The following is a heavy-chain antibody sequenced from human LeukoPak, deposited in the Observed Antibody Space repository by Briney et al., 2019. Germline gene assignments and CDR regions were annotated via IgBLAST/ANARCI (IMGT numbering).Heavy chain of an antibody. J-gene: IGHJ4*02. D-gene: IGHD1-14*01. Sequence: ASMKVSCKASGGTFSSYAISWVRQAPGQGLEWMGRIILNGGATSYAQKFQGRVTLTRDTSISTAYMELIRQTSDDTAVYYCATDGGNHNFDYWGQGTLVTVSS. CDR1: GGTFSSYA. V-gene: IGHV1-2*06. CDR2: IILNGGAT. CDR3: ATDGGNHNFDY.